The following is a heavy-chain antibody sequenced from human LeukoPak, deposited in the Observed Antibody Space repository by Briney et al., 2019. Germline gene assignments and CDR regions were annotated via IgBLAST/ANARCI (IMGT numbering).Heavy chain of an antibody. Sequence: SETLSLTCTVSGGSISSYYWSWIRQPPGKGLEWIGYIYYSGSTNYNPSLKSRVTISLDTSKNQFSLKLSSVTAADTAVYYCARDLYSSSWYWFDPWGQGTLVTVSS. CDR2: IYYSGST. D-gene: IGHD2-2*01. J-gene: IGHJ5*02. CDR1: GGSISSYY. CDR3: ARDLYSSSWYWFDP. V-gene: IGHV4-59*01.